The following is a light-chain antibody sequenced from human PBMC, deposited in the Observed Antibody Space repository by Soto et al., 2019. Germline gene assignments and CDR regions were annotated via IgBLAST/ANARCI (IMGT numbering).Light chain of an antibody. CDR3: SSYAGGTTL. CDR1: SSHVGSYNR. Sequence: QSVLTQPASVSGSPGQSITISCAGTSSHVGSYNRVSWYQQHPGKAPKLLIYEDNKGPSGVSNRFSGTKSGNTASLTISGLQAEDEADYYCSSYAGGTTLFGGGTKLTVL. CDR2: EDN. J-gene: IGLJ2*01. V-gene: IGLV2-23*01.